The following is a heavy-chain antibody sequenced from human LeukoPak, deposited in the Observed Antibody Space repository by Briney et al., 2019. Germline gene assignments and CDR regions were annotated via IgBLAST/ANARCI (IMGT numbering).Heavy chain of an antibody. CDR3: AKDYVSGDGYWDFDY. D-gene: IGHD5-24*01. CDR2: IAGGDER. Sequence: GGSLRLSCAASGFIFSPYAMIWVRHAPGKGLEWVARIAGGDERFYADSVKGRSSISRDNSKNTVDLQMNSLRVEDTGVYYCAKDYVSGDGYWDFDYWGQGTLVTVSP. J-gene: IGHJ4*02. V-gene: IGHV3-23*01. CDR1: GFIFSPYA.